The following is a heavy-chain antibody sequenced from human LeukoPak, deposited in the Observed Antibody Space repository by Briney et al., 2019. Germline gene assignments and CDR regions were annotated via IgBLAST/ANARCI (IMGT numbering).Heavy chain of an antibody. D-gene: IGHD4-17*01. CDR3: VRDVYGDPFDY. Sequence: SETPSLTCTVSGGSISSYYWSWIRQPPGKGLEWIGYIHSTESTIYNPSLKSRVTISVDTSKNQFSLKLSSVTAADTAVYYCVRDVYGDPFDYWGQGTLVTVSS. V-gene: IGHV4-59*01. CDR2: IHSTEST. J-gene: IGHJ4*02. CDR1: GGSISSYY.